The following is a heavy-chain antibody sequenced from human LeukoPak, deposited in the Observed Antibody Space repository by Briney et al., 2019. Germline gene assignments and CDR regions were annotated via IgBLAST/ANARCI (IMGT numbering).Heavy chain of an antibody. CDR1: GFTFSDYY. J-gene: IGHJ5*02. V-gene: IGHV3-11*01. CDR2: ISSSSSTI. CDR3: ARGRFGEFSWFDP. Sequence: GGSLRLTCAASGFTFSDYYMSWIRQAPGKGLEWVSYISSSSSTIYYADSVKGRFTISRDNAKNSLYLQMNSLGAEDTAVYYCARGRFGEFSWFDPWGQGTLVTVSS. D-gene: IGHD3-10*01.